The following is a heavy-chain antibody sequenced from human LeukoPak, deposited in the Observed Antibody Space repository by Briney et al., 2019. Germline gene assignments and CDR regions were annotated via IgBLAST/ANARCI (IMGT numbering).Heavy chain of an antibody. CDR2: IYPGDSDT. J-gene: IGHJ4*02. CDR1: GYSFASYW. D-gene: IGHD2-2*01. CDR3: ARGNHCSTSCALDY. V-gene: IGHV5-51*01. Sequence: GESLKISCEGSGYSFASYWIGWVRQMPGKGLEWMGIIYPGDSDTRYSPSFQGQVTISADKSIATAYLQWSSLKASDTAMYYCARGNHCSTSCALDYWGQGTLVTVSS.